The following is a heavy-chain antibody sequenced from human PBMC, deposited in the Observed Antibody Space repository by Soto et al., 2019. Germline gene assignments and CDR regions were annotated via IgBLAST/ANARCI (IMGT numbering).Heavy chain of an antibody. J-gene: IGHJ6*02. V-gene: IGHV1-69*01. CDR2: IIPIFGTA. CDR1: GGTFSSYA. Sequence: QVQLVQSGAEVKKPGSSVKVSCKASGGTFSSYAISWVRQAPGQGLEWMGGIIPIFGTANYAQKFQGRVTITSDESTSTAYMELSSRISEDTAVYYCARDSRYCSGGSCYSGVYYYYGMDVWGQGSTVTVAS. D-gene: IGHD2-15*01. CDR3: ARDSRYCSGGSCYSGVYYYYGMDV.